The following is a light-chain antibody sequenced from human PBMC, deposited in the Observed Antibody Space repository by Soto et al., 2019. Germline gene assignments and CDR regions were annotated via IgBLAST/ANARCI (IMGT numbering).Light chain of an antibody. CDR3: QQYGDFWT. CDR1: QSVSSSY. Sequence: EIVLTQSPGTLSLSPGERATLSCRASQSVSSSYLAWYQQKPGQAPSLLIYGISRRATGVPDRFSGSGSETDFTLTISRLEPEDFAVYYCQQYGDFWTFGQGTKVDIK. J-gene: IGKJ1*01. V-gene: IGKV3-20*01. CDR2: GIS.